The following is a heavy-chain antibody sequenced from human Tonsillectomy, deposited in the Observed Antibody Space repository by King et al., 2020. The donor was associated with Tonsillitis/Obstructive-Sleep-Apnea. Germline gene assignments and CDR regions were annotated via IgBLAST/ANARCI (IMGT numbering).Heavy chain of an antibody. CDR2: INPNSGGT. CDR3: AREFIQTFGVVIATGDYGERDFDD. V-gene: IGHV1-2*02. CDR1: GYTFTGYY. J-gene: IGHJ4*02. D-gene: IGHD3-3*01. Sequence: VQLVESGAEVKKPGASVKVSCKASGYTFTGYYMHWVRQAPGQGLEWMGWINPNSGGTNYAQKFQGRVTMTRDTSISTAYMELSRLRSDDTAVYYCAREFIQTFGVVIATGDYGERDFDDWGQGTLVTVSA.